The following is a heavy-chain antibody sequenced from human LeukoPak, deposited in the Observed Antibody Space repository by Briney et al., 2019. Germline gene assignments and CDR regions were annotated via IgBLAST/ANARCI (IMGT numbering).Heavy chain of an antibody. CDR2: ISSSGSTI. CDR1: GFTFSSYE. D-gene: IGHD3-10*01. V-gene: IGHV3-48*03. J-gene: IGHJ5*02. Sequence: PGGSLRLSCAASGFTFSSYEMNWVRQAPGKGLEWVSYISSSGSTIYYADSVKGRFTISRDNAKNSLYLQMNSLRAEDTAVYYCARCYYYGSGKRNWFDPWGQGTLVTVSS. CDR3: ARCYYYGSGKRNWFDP.